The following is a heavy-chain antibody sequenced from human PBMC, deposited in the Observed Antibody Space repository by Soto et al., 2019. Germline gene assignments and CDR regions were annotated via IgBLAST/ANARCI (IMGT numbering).Heavy chain of an antibody. J-gene: IGHJ4*02. CDR3: ARRGYGYYFDY. CDR2: IYYSGST. D-gene: IGHD5-12*01. Sequence: RFLTCTVSGGSITSSSYYWGWIRQPPGKGLEWIGSIYYSGSTYYNPSLKSRVTISVDTSKNQFSLKLSSVTAADTAVYYCARRGYGYYFDYWGQGTLGTVSS. V-gene: IGHV4-39*01. CDR1: GGSITSSSYY.